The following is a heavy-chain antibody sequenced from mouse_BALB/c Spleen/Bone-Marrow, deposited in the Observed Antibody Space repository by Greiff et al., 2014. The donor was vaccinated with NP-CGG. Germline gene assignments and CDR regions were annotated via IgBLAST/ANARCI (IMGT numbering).Heavy chain of an antibody. CDR3: ARLGSYWSFNY. D-gene: IGHD2-3*01. Sequence: EVQVVESGGGLVQPGGSLKLSCAASGFDFSRYWMSWVRQAPGKGLEWIGEINPDSSTINYTPSLKDKFIISRDNAKNTLYLQMSKVRSEDAALYYCARLGSYWSFNYWGQGTSLTVSS. CDR1: GFDFSRYW. J-gene: IGHJ2*02. V-gene: IGHV4-1*02. CDR2: INPDSSTI.